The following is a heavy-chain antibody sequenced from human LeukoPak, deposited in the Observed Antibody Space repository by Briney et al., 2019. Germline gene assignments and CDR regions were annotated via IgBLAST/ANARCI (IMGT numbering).Heavy chain of an antibody. Sequence: PGGSLRLSCAAFGFTFSSYWMHWVRRAPGKGLVWVSRIKSDGSYTSYADSVKGRFTISRDNANNMLYLQMNSLRVEDTAVYYCARAPRPEMATVKGDWGQGTLVTVSS. J-gene: IGHJ4*02. D-gene: IGHD5-24*01. CDR1: GFTFSSYW. V-gene: IGHV3-74*01. CDR3: ARAPRPEMATVKGD. CDR2: IKSDGSYT.